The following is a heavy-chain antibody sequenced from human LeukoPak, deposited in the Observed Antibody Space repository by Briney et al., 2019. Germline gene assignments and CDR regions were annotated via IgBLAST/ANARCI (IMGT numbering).Heavy chain of an antibody. CDR1: GGSLSSHY. D-gene: IGHD5-24*01. Sequence: PSETLSLTCTVSGGSLSSHYWSWIRQPPGKGLEWIGYIYYSGSTNYNPSLKSRVTISVDTSKNQFSLKLSSVTAADTAVYYCARGGLMATDWRDAFDIWGQGTMVTVSS. J-gene: IGHJ3*02. CDR3: ARGGLMATDWRDAFDI. CDR2: IYYSGST. V-gene: IGHV4-59*11.